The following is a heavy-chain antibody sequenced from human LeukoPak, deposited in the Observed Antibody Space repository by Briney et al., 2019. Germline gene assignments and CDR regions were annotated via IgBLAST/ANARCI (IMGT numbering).Heavy chain of an antibody. CDR1: GGTFSSYA. CDR2: IIPIFGTA. Sequence: GASVKVSCKASGGTFSSYAISWVRQAPGQGLEWMGGIIPIFGTANYAQKFQGRVTITTDESTSTAYMELSSLRSEDTAVYYCARAKFLEWSTPSLNWFDPWGQGTLVTVSS. D-gene: IGHD3-3*01. J-gene: IGHJ5*02. V-gene: IGHV1-69*05. CDR3: ARAKFLEWSTPSLNWFDP.